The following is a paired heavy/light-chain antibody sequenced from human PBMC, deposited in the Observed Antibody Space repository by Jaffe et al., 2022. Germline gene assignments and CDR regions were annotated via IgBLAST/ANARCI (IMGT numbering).Heavy chain of an antibody. CDR2: MYTTGVT. J-gene: IGHJ5*02. Sequence: QVQLQESGPGLVKPSQTLSLTCRVSGWSISSGSNYWTWIRQPAGKGLEWIGRMYTTGVTDYNPSLESRVTILGDTSKNQFSLNLQSVTAADTAVYYCARAPHPYTYDPDGHYLGWIDAWGQGIQVTVSS. D-gene: IGHD3-3*01. V-gene: IGHV4-61*02. CDR3: ARAPHPYTYDPDGHYLGWIDA. CDR1: GWSISSGSNY.
Light chain of an antibody. CDR3: QQYYSPPVT. CDR1: QYVLVSSNNKDC. J-gene: IGKJ5*01. Sequence: DIVMTQSPVSLAVSLGERATINCKSSQYVLVSSNNKDCLAWYQQRPGQPPRLLIYWASTRESGVPDRFSGSGSGTDFTLTISNLQAEDVAVYYCQQYYSPPVTFGQGTRLEIK. CDR2: WAS. V-gene: IGKV4-1*01.